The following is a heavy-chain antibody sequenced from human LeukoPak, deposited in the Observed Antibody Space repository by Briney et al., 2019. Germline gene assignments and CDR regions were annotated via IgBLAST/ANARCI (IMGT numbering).Heavy chain of an antibody. CDR3: ARGPSIAAAGTSDY. D-gene: IGHD6-13*01. J-gene: IGHJ4*02. CDR1: GFTFSSYS. V-gene: IGHV3-21*01. CDR2: ISSSSSYI. Sequence: PGGSLRLSCAASGFTFSSYSMNWVRQAPGKGLEWVSSISSSSSYIYYADSVKGRFTISRDNAKNSLYLQVNSLRAEDTAVYYCARGPSIAAAGTSDYWGQGTLVTVSS.